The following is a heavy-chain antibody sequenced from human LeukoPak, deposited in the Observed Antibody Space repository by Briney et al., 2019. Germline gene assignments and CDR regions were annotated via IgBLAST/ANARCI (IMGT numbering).Heavy chain of an antibody. J-gene: IGHJ2*01. D-gene: IGHD6-19*01. CDR3: AKEGEVAGPGSWYFDL. CDR1: GFTFSSYA. Sequence: GGSLRLSCAASGFTFSSYAMSWVRQAPGKGLEWVSAISGSGGSTYYADSVKGRFTISRDNSKNTLYLQMNSLRAEDTAVYYCAKEGEVAGPGSWYFDLWGRGTLVTVSS. V-gene: IGHV3-23*01. CDR2: ISGSGGST.